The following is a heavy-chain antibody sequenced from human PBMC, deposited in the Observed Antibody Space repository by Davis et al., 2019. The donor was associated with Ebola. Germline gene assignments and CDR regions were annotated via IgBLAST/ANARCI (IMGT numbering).Heavy chain of an antibody. CDR2: IYYSGST. Sequence: PSETLSLTCTVSGGSISRGGSYWTWIRQHPGKGLEWIGYIYYSGSTYYKPSLKSRVTISLDTSKNQFSLNLYSVTAADTAVYYCARGLSGYGSGSYHQDWGQGTLVTVSS. D-gene: IGHD3-10*01. CDR3: ARGLSGYGSGSYHQD. V-gene: IGHV4-31*03. J-gene: IGHJ4*02. CDR1: GGSISRGGSY.